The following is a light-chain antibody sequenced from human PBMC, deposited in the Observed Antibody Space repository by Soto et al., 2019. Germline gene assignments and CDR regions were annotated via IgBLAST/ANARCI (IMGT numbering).Light chain of an antibody. Sequence: EIVLTQSPGTLSLSPGERATLSCRASQSLSSSYLTWYQQKPGQAPRLLIYGASSRATGIPDRFSGSGSGTDFTLTISRLEHEDLAVYYCQQYGSSSYTFGQGTKLEIK. V-gene: IGKV3-20*01. J-gene: IGKJ2*01. CDR2: GAS. CDR3: QQYGSSSYT. CDR1: QSLSSSY.